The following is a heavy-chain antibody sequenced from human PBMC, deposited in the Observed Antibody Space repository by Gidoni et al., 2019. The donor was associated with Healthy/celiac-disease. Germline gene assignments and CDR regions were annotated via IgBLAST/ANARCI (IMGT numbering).Heavy chain of an antibody. Sequence: QVQLQESDPGLVKPSQTLSLTCTVSAGSITSGGYYWSWIRQHPGKGLEWIGYIYYSGGTYYNPSLKSRVTISVDTSKNQFSLKLCSVTAADTAVYYCAREGYCSSTSCYISGDLGAFDIWCQVTMVTVSS. V-gene: IGHV4-31*03. CDR1: AGSITSGGYY. J-gene: IGHJ3*02. CDR3: AREGYCSSTSCYISGDLGAFDI. D-gene: IGHD2-2*02. CDR2: IYYSGGT.